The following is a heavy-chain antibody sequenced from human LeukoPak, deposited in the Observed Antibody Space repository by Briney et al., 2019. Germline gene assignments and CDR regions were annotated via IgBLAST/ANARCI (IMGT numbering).Heavy chain of an antibody. CDR3: ADRSLAAVTRPFDY. CDR1: GFSLRTRGMG. V-gene: IGHV2-5*02. Sequence: SGPTLLHPTHTLTLTCSFSGFSLRTRGMGVGWIRQPPGKALEWLSLISWDDDKRYSPSLKHRLAITQDTSKNQVVLTMSSMEPVDTATYYCADRSLAAVTRPFDYWGQGTLVTVSS. J-gene: IGHJ4*02. D-gene: IGHD4-17*01. CDR2: ISWDDDK.